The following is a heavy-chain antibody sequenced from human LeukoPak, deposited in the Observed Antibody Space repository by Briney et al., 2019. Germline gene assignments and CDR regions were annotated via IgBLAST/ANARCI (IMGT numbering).Heavy chain of an antibody. Sequence: TGGSLRLSCAASGFTFSSYSMNWVRQAPGKGLEWVSYISSSSSTIYYADSVKGRFTISRDSAKSSLYLQMNSLRAEDTAVYYCARAGITTTGPLFQHWGQGTLVTVSS. CDR2: ISSSSSTI. J-gene: IGHJ1*01. CDR1: GFTFSSYS. D-gene: IGHD6-13*01. V-gene: IGHV3-48*01. CDR3: ARAGITTTGPLFQH.